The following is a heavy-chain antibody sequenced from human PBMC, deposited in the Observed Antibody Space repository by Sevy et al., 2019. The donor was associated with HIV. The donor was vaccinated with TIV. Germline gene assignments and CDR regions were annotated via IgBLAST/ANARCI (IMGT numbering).Heavy chain of an antibody. V-gene: IGHV3-30-3*01. Sequence: GGSLRLSCAASGFTFSSYAMHWVRQAPGKGLEWVAVISYDGSNKYYADSVKGRFTISRDNSKNTLYLQMNSLRSEDTAVYYCASRRSISHWGQGTLVTVSS. J-gene: IGHJ4*02. D-gene: IGHD3-9*01. CDR2: ISYDGSNK. CDR1: GFTFSSYA. CDR3: ASRRSISH.